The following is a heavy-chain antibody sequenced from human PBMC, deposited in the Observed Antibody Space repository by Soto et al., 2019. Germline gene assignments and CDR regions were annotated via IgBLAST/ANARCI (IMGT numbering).Heavy chain of an antibody. CDR2: IYYSGRS. J-gene: IGHJ3*02. D-gene: IGHD1-1*01. CDR3: ARDTGTSNFDI. Sequence: QVQLQESGPGLVKPSQTLSLTCTVSGGSISSGGYYWSWIRQHPRKGLAWIGFIYYSGRSYYNPSLKSRVTISLHTSNNQFSLELSSVTAADTAVYYCARDTGTSNFDIWGQGTMVTVSS. CDR1: GGSISSGGYY. V-gene: IGHV4-31*03.